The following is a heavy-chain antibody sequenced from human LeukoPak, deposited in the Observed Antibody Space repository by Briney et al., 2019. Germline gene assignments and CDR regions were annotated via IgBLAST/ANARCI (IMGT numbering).Heavy chain of an antibody. CDR3: TRENYVPDS. Sequence: GGSLRLSCAASGFSFSDYYVSWVRQTPGKGLEWVASISNGGYPTYYVDSVRGRFTISRDDARNSLFLQMNGLRADDTAVYYCTRENYVPDSWGQGTLVTVSS. V-gene: IGHV3-7*03. CDR1: GFSFSDYY. D-gene: IGHD3-10*02. CDR2: ISNGGYPT. J-gene: IGHJ4*02.